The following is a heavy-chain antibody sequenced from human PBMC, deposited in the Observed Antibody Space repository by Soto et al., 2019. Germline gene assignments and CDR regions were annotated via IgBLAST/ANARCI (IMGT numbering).Heavy chain of an antibody. CDR2: ISYDGSNK. J-gene: IGHJ4*02. V-gene: IGHV3-30-3*01. D-gene: IGHD6-19*01. CDR3: ARDAARAVAIQFDY. Sequence: GGSLRLSCAASGFTFSSYAMHWVRQAPGKGLEWVAVISYDGSNKYYADSVKGRFTISRDNSKNTLYLQMNSLRAEDTAVYYCARDAARAVAIQFDYWGQGTLVTVSS. CDR1: GFTFSSYA.